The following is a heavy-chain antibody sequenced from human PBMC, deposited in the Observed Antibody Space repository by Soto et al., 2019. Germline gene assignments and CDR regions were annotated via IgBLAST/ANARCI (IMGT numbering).Heavy chain of an antibody. CDR1: GYSFTSLH. J-gene: IGHJ4*02. D-gene: IGHD3-10*01. Sequence: ASVKVSCKASGYSFTSLHFNWVRQATGQGLECIGWMNPHSGDTGFAQRFRGRVTMTRNTSIDTAYMELRSLRSQDTAVYYCARGSPGTVDHWGQGTQVTVSS. V-gene: IGHV1-8*01. CDR3: ARGSPGTVDH. CDR2: MNPHSGDT.